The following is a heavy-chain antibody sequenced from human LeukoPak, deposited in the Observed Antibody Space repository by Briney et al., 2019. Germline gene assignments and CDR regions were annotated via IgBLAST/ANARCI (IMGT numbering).Heavy chain of an antibody. V-gene: IGHV3-53*04. Sequence: GGSLRLSCSASGFSLSTTYMTWVRQAPGKGLEWVSLIYGDGGTFYADSVKGRFTISRHNSENTLSLQMNNLRSEDTAVYYCARVGVGTVAGNYFDDWGQGTLVTVSS. CDR2: IYGDGGT. D-gene: IGHD6-19*01. CDR3: ARVGVGTVAGNYFDD. CDR1: GFSLSTTY. J-gene: IGHJ4*02.